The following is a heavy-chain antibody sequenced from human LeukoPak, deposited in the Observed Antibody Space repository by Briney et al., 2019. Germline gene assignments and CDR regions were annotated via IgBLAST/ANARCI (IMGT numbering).Heavy chain of an antibody. CDR2: ISSSSYI. V-gene: IGHV3-21*01. CDR1: GFTFSSYS. J-gene: IGHJ4*02. Sequence: GGSLRLSCAASGFTFSSYSMNWVRQAPGKGLEWVSSISSSSYIYYADSVKGRFTISRDNAKNSLYLQMNSLRAEDTAVYYCARARVRSKEAARLVDYWGQGTLVTVSS. CDR3: ARARVRSKEAARLVDY. D-gene: IGHD6-6*01.